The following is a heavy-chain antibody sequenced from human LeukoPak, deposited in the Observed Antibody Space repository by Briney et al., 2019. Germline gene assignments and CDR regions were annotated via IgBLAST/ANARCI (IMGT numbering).Heavy chain of an antibody. CDR3: AREGGYDSAPDY. CDR1: GFTFSSYA. D-gene: IGHD5-12*01. J-gene: IGHJ4*02. Sequence: PGRSLRLSCAASGFTFSSYAMHWVRQAPGKGLEWVAVISYDGSNKYYADSVKGRFTISRYNSKNTLYLQMNSLRAEDTAVYYCAREGGYDSAPDYWGQGTLVTVSS. V-gene: IGHV3-30*04. CDR2: ISYDGSNK.